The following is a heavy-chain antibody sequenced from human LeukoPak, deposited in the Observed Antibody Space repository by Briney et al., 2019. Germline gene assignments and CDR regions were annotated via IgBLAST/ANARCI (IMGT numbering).Heavy chain of an antibody. J-gene: IGHJ3*02. V-gene: IGHV1-2*02. CDR3: ATKYSSGWHDDAFDI. CDR1: GYTFTGYY. CDR2: INPNSGGT. D-gene: IGHD6-19*01. Sequence: GASVKVSCKASGYTFTGYYMHWVRQAPGQGLEWMGWINPNSGGTNYSQKFQGRVTMTRDTSISTAYMELSRLRSEDTAVYYCATKYSSGWHDDAFDIWGQGTMVTVSS.